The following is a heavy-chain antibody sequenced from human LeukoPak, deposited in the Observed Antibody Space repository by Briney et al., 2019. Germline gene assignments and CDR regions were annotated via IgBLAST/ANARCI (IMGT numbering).Heavy chain of an antibody. J-gene: IGHJ4*02. CDR1: GGSISSYY. V-gene: IGHV4-59*08. CDR3: ARGGNYFDY. D-gene: IGHD3-16*01. Sequence: SETLSLTCTVSGGSISSYYWSWIRQPPGKGLEWIGYIYYSGSTNYNPSLKSRVTISVDTSKNQFSLKLSSVTAADTAVYYCARGGNYFDYWGQGTLVTVSS. CDR2: IYYSGST.